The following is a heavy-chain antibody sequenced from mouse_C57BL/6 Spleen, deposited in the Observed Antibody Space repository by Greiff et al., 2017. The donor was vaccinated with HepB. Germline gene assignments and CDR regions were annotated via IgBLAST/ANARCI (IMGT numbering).Heavy chain of an antibody. Sequence: EVQLQQSGPELVKPGASVKISCKASGYTFTDYYMNWVKQSHGKSLEWIGDINPNNGGTSYNQKFKGKATLTVDKSSSTAYMELRSLTSEDSAVYYCASEEVFTTVVAKDYFDYWGQGTTLTVSS. CDR1: GYTFTDYY. J-gene: IGHJ2*01. CDR3: ASEEVFTTVVAKDYFDY. D-gene: IGHD1-1*01. V-gene: IGHV1-26*01. CDR2: INPNNGGT.